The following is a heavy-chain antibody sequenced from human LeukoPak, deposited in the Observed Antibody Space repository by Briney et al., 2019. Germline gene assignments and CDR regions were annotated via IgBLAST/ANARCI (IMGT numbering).Heavy chain of an antibody. J-gene: IGHJ6*02. CDR3: ARAKSVSYYCGMDV. V-gene: IGHV4-59*01. CDR1: GGSISSYY. Sequence: PSETLSLTCTVSGGSISSYYWSWIRQPPGKGLXXXVNSYYSGSTNYNPSLRSRVTISVDTSKNQFSLKLSSVTAADTAVYYCARAKSVSYYCGMDVWGQGTTVTVSS. CDR2: SYYSGST.